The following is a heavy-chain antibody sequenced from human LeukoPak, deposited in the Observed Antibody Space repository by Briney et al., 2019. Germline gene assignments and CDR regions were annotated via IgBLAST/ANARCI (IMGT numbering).Heavy chain of an antibody. CDR1: GFTFSSYG. CDR3: AKGVDPDLLPYIDY. V-gene: IGHV3-30*18. CDR2: ISYDGSNK. J-gene: IGHJ4*02. Sequence: GGSLRLSCAASGFTFSSYGMHWVRQAPGKGLEWVAVISYDGSNKYYADSVKGRFTISRDNSKNTLYLQMNSLRAEDTAVYYCAKGVDPDLLPYIDYWGQGTLVTVSS.